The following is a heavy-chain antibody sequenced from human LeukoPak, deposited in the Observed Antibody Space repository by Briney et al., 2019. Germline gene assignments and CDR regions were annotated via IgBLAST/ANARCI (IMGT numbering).Heavy chain of an antibody. CDR3: AKGRVVVTATDFDY. J-gene: IGHJ4*02. D-gene: IGHD2-21*02. CDR2: ISYDGSNK. Sequence: GRSLRLSCAASGFTFSSYGMHWVRQAPGKGLEWVAVISYDGSNKYYADSVKGRFTISRDNSKNTLYLQMNSLRAEDTAVYYCAKGRVVVTATDFDYWGQGTLVTVSS. V-gene: IGHV3-30*18. CDR1: GFTFSSYG.